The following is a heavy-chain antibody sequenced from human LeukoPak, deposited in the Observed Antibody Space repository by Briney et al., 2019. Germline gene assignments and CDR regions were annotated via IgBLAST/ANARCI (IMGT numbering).Heavy chain of an antibody. J-gene: IGHJ6*03. V-gene: IGHV4-59*01. CDR1: SGSISPYY. CDR2: ISYGGFT. Sequence: PSETLSLTCTVSSGSISPYYWSWIRQPPGKGLEWIAYISYGGFTNFNPSLKSRVSISVDTSKNQFSLQLSSVTAADTAVYYCARTPEEWLLGYYFYYMDVWGKGTTVIVSS. D-gene: IGHD3-3*01. CDR3: ARTPEEWLLGYYFYYMDV.